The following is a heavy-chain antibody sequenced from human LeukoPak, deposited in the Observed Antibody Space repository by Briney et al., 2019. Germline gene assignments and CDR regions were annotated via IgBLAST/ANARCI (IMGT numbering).Heavy chain of an antibody. CDR2: IYYSGST. CDR1: GGSISSYY. Sequence: SETPSLTCTVSGGSISSYYWSWIRQPPGKGLEWIGYIYYSGSTNYNPSLKSRVTISVDTSKNQFSLKLSSVTAADTAVYYCARGGYFRSVVIPYAPPFDYWGQGTLVTVSS. D-gene: IGHD3-22*01. CDR3: ARGGYFRSVVIPYAPPFDY. J-gene: IGHJ4*02. V-gene: IGHV4-59*01.